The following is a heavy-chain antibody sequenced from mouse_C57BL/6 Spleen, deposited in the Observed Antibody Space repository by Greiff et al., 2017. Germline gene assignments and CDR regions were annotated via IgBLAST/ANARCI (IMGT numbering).Heavy chain of an antibody. CDR1: GYTFTSYD. CDR3: ARDYDGYYNYFDY. CDR2: IYPRDGST. J-gene: IGHJ2*01. V-gene: IGHV1-85*01. D-gene: IGHD2-3*01. Sequence: QVQLQQSGPELVKPGASVKLSCKASGYTFTSYDINWVKQRPGPGLEWIGWIYPRDGSTKYNEKFKGKATLTVDTSSSTAYMELHSLTSEDSAVYFCARDYDGYYNYFDYWGQGTTLTVSS.